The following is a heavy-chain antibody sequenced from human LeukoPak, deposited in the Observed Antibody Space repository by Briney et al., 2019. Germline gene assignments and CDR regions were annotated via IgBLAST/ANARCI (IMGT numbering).Heavy chain of an antibody. J-gene: IGHJ4*02. V-gene: IGHV4-39*01. CDR2: IYYSGST. CDR1: GGSITSSSYY. Sequence: NPSETLSLTCTVSGGSITSSSYYWGWIRQTPGKGLEWIGSIYYSGSTYYNPSLKSRVTISADTSENQFSLKLTSVTAADTAVYYCASPNGGSSYLYWGQGTLVTVSS. CDR3: ASPNGGSSYLY. D-gene: IGHD3-16*01.